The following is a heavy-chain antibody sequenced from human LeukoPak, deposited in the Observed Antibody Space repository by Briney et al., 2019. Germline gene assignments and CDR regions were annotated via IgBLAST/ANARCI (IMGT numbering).Heavy chain of an antibody. CDR1: SGPIRRIY. J-gene: IGHJ4*02. V-gene: IGHV4-59*01. CDR3: ARENPILYQRVEYFFDY. Sequence: SETLSFTCTVSSGPIRRIYRCRLRQPPRKGLEWIGYIYSSGNTNYIPSLKSRVTISVVTSKNQFSLKLSSVTAADTAVYYCARENPILYQRVEYFFDYWGQGTLVTVSS. D-gene: IGHD2-2*01. CDR2: IYSSGNT.